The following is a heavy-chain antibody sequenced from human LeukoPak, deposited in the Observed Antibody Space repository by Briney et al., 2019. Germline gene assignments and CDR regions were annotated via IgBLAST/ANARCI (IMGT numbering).Heavy chain of an antibody. Sequence: SETLSLTCTVSGGSISSYYWSWVRQPAGKGREWVGRIYTSGSTNYNPSLTSRVTISVDTSKNQFSLKLSSVTAADMAVYYCARVRRTYGPYYYYYMDVWGKGTTVTVSS. V-gene: IGHV4-4*07. J-gene: IGHJ6*03. CDR1: GGSISSYY. CDR3: ARVRRTYGPYYYYYMDV. CDR2: IYTSGST. D-gene: IGHD4-17*01.